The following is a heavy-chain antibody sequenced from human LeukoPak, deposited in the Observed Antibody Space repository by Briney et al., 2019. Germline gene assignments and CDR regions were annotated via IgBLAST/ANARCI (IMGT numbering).Heavy chain of an antibody. Sequence: SETLSLTCTVSGGSISSSSYYWGWIRQPPGKGLEWIGSIYYSGNTYYNPSLKSRVTISVDTSKNQFSLNLTSVTAADTAVYYCARHHSGSGSYYNPYFFDFWGQGTLVTVSS. V-gene: IGHV4-39*01. CDR2: IYYSGNT. D-gene: IGHD3-10*01. CDR1: GGSISSSSYY. CDR3: ARHHSGSGSYYNPYFFDF. J-gene: IGHJ4*02.